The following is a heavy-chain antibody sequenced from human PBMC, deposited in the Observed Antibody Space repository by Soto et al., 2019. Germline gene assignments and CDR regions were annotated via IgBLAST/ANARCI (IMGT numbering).Heavy chain of an antibody. CDR1: GFTFSSYG. J-gene: IGHJ5*02. Sequence: GGSLRLSXAASGFTFSSYGMHWVRQAPGKGLEWVAVISYDGSNKYYADSVKGRFTISRDNSKNTLYLQMNSLRAEDTAVYYCAKSVVAVSTVWWFDPWGQGTLVTVSS. CDR3: AKSVVAVSTVWWFDP. D-gene: IGHD2-15*01. CDR2: ISYDGSNK. V-gene: IGHV3-30*18.